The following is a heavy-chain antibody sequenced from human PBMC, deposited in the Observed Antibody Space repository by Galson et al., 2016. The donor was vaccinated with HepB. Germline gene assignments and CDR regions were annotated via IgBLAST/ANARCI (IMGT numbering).Heavy chain of an antibody. Sequence: SLRLSCAASGFTFSSYAIHWVRQAPGKGPEYLSEITGNGGITYYADSVKGRFTISRDNSRNTLYLQMSSLTTEDTAVYYSVKDQGGTWGAFDIWGQGTLVTVSS. J-gene: IGHJ3*02. CDR3: VKDQGGTWGAFDI. V-gene: IGHV3-64D*06. CDR2: ITGNGGIT. CDR1: GFTFSSYA. D-gene: IGHD3-16*01.